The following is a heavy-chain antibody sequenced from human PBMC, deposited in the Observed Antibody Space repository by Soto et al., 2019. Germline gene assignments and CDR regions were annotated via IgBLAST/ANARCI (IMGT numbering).Heavy chain of an antibody. D-gene: IGHD6-13*01. CDR3: ARVLMAPHAGIFYYDY. J-gene: IGHJ4*03. CDR1: GYTFASYT. Sequence: ASVKVSCKASGYTFASYTLHWVRQAPGQRFEWLGWISAGNGNTKSSQKFQDRVTFDRNTSASTVSMELNSLRSEDTAIYYCARVLMAPHAGIFYYDYSRQGSPVTVSS. V-gene: IGHV1-3*01. CDR2: ISAGNGNT.